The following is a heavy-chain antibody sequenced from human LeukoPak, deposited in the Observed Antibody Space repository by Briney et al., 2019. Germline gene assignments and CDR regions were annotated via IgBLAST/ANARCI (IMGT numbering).Heavy chain of an antibody. CDR3: ARGGSGSYYKYSYYGMDV. V-gene: IGHV3-72*01. J-gene: IGHJ6*02. CDR1: GFTFSEHY. D-gene: IGHD3-10*01. CDR2: STNKPKRYTT. Sequence: GGSLRLSCAGSGFTFSEHYIDWVRQGPGKGLEWVGRSTNKPKRYTTDYAASLKGRFIISRDESNTSVYLQMNSLKTEDMGVYYCARGGSGSYYKYSYYGMDVWGQGTTVTVSS.